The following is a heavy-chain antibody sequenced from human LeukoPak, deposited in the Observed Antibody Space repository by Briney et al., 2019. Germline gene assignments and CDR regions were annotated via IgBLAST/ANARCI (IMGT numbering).Heavy chain of an antibody. CDR1: GGSFSGYY. V-gene: IGHV4-34*01. Sequence: PSETLSLTCAVYGGSFSGYYWSWIRQPPGKGLEWIGEINHSGSTNYNPSLKSRVTISVDTSKNQFSLKLSSVTAADTAVYYCARVMRYYYCYGMDVWGQGTTVTVSS. CDR2: INHSGST. CDR3: ARVMRYYYCYGMDV. J-gene: IGHJ6*02.